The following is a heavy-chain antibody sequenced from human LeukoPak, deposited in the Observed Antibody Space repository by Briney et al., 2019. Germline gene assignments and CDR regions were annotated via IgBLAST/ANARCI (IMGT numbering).Heavy chain of an antibody. J-gene: IGHJ4*02. CDR3: VKGPRPDITVAHTVEN. V-gene: IGHV3-23*01. D-gene: IGHD6-19*01. Sequence: GGSLRLSCAASGFIFSNYAMSWVRQVPGRGLEWVSTISSRGDSTYVADSVEGRFTISRGNSKNSLYLQMNTVRAEDTAVYYCVKGPRPDITVAHTVENWGQGTLVTVSS. CDR2: ISSRGDST. CDR1: GFIFSNYA.